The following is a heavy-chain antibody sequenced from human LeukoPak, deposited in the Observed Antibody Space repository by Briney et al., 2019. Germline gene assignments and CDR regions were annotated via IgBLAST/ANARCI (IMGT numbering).Heavy chain of an antibody. D-gene: IGHD1-26*01. J-gene: IGHJ4*02. Sequence: GGSLRLSCAASGFTFSSYEMNWVRQAPGKGLEWVSYISSSGSTIYYADSVKGRFTISRDNVKNSLYLQMNSLRAEDTAVYYCARDGWELTPGFDYWGQGTLVTVSS. V-gene: IGHV3-48*03. CDR2: ISSSGSTI. CDR3: ARDGWELTPGFDY. CDR1: GFTFSSYE.